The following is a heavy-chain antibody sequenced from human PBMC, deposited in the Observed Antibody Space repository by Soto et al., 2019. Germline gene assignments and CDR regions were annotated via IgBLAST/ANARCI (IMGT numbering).Heavy chain of an antibody. CDR1: GGTFSSYA. Sequence: ASVKVSCKASGGTFSSYAISWVRQAPGQGLEWMGGIIPIFGTANYAQKFQGRVTITADESTSTAYMELSSLRSEDTAVYYCARAADRGMGGRHEFDPWGQGTLVTVSS. V-gene: IGHV1-69*13. CDR2: IIPIFGTA. D-gene: IGHD5-18*01. CDR3: ARAADRGMGGRHEFDP. J-gene: IGHJ5*02.